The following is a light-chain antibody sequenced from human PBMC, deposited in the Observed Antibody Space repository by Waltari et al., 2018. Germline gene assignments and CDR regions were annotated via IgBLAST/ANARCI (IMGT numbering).Light chain of an antibody. CDR3: MIWHSSAWV. Sequence: QAVLTQPSFLSASPGASASLPCTLRGGINVGTYRIYWYQQKPGSPPQSHLRYKSDSDKQQGSGVPSRFSGSKEASANAGILLISGLQSEDEADYYCMIWHSSAWVFGGGTKLTVL. J-gene: IGLJ3*02. CDR1: GGINVGTYR. CDR2: YKSDSDK. V-gene: IGLV5-45*02.